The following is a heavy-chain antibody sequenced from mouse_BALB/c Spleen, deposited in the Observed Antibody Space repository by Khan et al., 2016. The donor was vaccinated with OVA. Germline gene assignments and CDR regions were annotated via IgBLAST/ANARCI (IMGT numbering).Heavy chain of an antibody. CDR3: IRDGAYHRNDGWFAY. CDR1: GYTFTSYT. J-gene: IGHJ3*01. D-gene: IGHD2-14*01. CDR2: INPSNGYT. V-gene: IGHV1-4*01. Sequence: QVQLKQSGAELARPGASVKMSCKASGYTFTSYTIHWIKERPGQGLEWIGYINPSNGYTNYNQKFKDKATLPTDKSSTTAYLQLRSLTSDDSAVYNCIRDGAYHRNDGWFAYWGQGTLVTVAA.